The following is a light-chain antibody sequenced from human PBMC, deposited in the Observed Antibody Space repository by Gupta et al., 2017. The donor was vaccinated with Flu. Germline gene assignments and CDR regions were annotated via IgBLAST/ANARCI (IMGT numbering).Light chain of an antibody. CDR1: SNDVGGYNR. Sequence: QSAPTQPRSVSGSPGQSVTISCTGTSNDVGGYNRVSWYEQRPGKAPKLIPYDVTERPSGVPDRFSGSKSGNTASLTISGLQADDEADYYCSSHAGRGTWVFGTGTTVTVL. V-gene: IGLV2-11*01. J-gene: IGLJ1*01. CDR3: SSHAGRGTWV. CDR2: DVT.